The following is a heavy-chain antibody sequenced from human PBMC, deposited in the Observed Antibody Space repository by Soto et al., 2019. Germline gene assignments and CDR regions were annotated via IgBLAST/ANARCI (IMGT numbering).Heavy chain of an antibody. CDR2: TSGYSGNS. J-gene: IGHJ3*01. Sequence: SVKVSCKASGYIFSMFYINGVGQSRLQGREWMGWTSGYSGNSKYAQKFQGRVTMTTDTSTNTGYMEMRSLTSDDTAVYYCARDIFGHVDAFDLWGQGTMVTVSS. V-gene: IGHV1-18*01. D-gene: IGHD3-3*02. CDR1: GYIFSMFY. CDR3: ARDIFGHVDAFDL.